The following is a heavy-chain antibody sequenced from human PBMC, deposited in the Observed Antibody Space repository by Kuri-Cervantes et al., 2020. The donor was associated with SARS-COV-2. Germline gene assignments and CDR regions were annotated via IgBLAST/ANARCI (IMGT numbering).Heavy chain of an antibody. V-gene: IGHV5-51*01. CDR2: MHPGDSDI. CDR1: GYSFTSYW. CDR3: ARVYYYYSSGFDY. Sequence: GESLKISCKGSGYSFTSYWIGWVRQKPGKGLEWMGIMHPGDSDIRYSPSFQGQVTISAGKSISTAYLQWSSLKASDTAMYYCARVYYYYSSGFDYWGQGTLVTVAS. J-gene: IGHJ4*02. D-gene: IGHD3-22*01.